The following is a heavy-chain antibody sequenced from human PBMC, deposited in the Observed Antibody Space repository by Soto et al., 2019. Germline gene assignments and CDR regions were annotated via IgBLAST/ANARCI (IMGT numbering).Heavy chain of an antibody. CDR2: IYSGGST. J-gene: IGHJ4*02. D-gene: IGHD4-17*01. V-gene: IGHV3-53*01. Sequence: VGSLRLSCAASGFTVSSNYMSWVRQAPGKGLEWVSVIYSGGSTYYADSVKGRFTISRDNSKNTLYLQMNSLRAEDTAVYYCAREIGDYAYFDYWGQGTLVTVSS. CDR3: AREIGDYAYFDY. CDR1: GFTVSSNY.